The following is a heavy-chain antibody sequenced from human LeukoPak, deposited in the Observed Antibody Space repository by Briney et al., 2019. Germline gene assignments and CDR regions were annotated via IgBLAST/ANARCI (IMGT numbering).Heavy chain of an antibody. D-gene: IGHD6-6*01. V-gene: IGHV4-59*01. CDR3: ARVRRYRSSSFDY. Sequence: SETLSLTCTVSGGSMSSYYWSWIRQPPGKGLEWIAYIYYSGSTNYNPSLKSRVTISVDTSKNQFSLKLSSVTAADTAVYFCARVRRYRSSSFDYWGQGTLVTVSS. CDR1: GGSMSSYY. CDR2: IYYSGST. J-gene: IGHJ4*02.